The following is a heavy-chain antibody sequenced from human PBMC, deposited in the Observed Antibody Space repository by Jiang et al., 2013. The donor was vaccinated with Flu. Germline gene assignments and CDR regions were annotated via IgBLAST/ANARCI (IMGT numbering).Heavy chain of an antibody. Sequence: TFSSYAISWVRQAPGQGLEWMGRIIPILGIAKYAQKFQGRVTITADKSTSTAYMELSSLRSEDTAVYYCAADYDSSGYYPANYWGQGTLVTVSS. V-gene: IGHV1-69*04. D-gene: IGHD3-22*01. J-gene: IGHJ4*02. CDR2: IIPILGIA. CDR1: TFSSYA. CDR3: AADYDSSGYYPANY.